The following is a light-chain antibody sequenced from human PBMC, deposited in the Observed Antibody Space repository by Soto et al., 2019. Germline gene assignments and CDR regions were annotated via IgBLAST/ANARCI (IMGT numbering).Light chain of an antibody. CDR2: GAS. CDR1: QSVSSN. CDR3: HHYNNWPPWT. J-gene: IGKJ1*01. V-gene: IGKV3-15*01. Sequence: EIVMTQSPATLSASTGGRATLSCRASQSVSSNLAWYQQKPGQAPRLHIYGASTRATGIPARFSGSGSGTEFTLTLSRLQSEDFAIYYCHHYNNWPPWTFGQGTKVEIK.